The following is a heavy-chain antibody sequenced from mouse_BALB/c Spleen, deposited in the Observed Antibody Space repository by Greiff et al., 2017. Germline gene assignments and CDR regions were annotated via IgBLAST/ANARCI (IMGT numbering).Heavy chain of an antibody. CDR3: AREGGYWYFDV. Sequence: QVQLKQSGAELARPGASVKMSCKASGYTFNSYTMHWVKQRPGQGLEWIGYINPSSGYTNYNQKFKDKATLTADKSSSTAYMQLSSLTSEDSAVYYCAREGGYWYFDVWGAGTTVTVSS. V-gene: IGHV1-4*01. D-gene: IGHD1-1*02. J-gene: IGHJ1*01. CDR2: INPSSGYT. CDR1: GYTFNSYT.